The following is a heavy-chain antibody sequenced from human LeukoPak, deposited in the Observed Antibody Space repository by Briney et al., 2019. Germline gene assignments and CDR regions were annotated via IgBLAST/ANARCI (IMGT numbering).Heavy chain of an antibody. CDR2: ISAYNGNT. Sequence: ASVEVSCRASGYTFTSYGISWVRQAPGQGLEWMGWISAYNGNTNYAQKLQGRLTMTTDTSTSTAYMEVRSLRSDDTAVYYCARALSDDFWSAYQDYWGQGTLVTVSS. V-gene: IGHV1-18*01. CDR1: GYTFTSYG. J-gene: IGHJ4*02. CDR3: ARALSDDFWSAYQDY. D-gene: IGHD3-3*01.